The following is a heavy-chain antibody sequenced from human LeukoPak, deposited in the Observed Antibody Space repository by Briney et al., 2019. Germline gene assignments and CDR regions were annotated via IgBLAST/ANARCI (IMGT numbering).Heavy chain of an antibody. Sequence: SVKVSCKASGGSFSTSTISWVRQAPGQGLEWMGGIIPLFGAANYAQKFKGRVTITADKSTSTAYMELSTLRSEDTAVYYCARDNPNYGGNWFDPWGQGAMVTVSS. V-gene: IGHV1-69*06. D-gene: IGHD4-23*01. J-gene: IGHJ5*02. CDR2: IIPLFGAA. CDR3: ARDNPNYGGNWFDP. CDR1: GGSFSTST.